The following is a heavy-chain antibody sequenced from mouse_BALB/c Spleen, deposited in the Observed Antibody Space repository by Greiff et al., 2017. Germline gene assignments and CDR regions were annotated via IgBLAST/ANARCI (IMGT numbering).Heavy chain of an antibody. CDR1: GYSFTDYI. D-gene: IGHD1-2*01. V-gene: IGHV1-39*01. CDR2: INPYYGST. CDR3: AREGALLRGSWFAY. Sequence: EVQLQQTGPELVKPGASVKISCKASGYSFTDYIMLWVKQSHGKSLEWIGNINPYYGSTSYNLKFKGKATLTVDKSSSTAYMQLNSLTSEDSAVYYCAREGALLRGSWFAYWGQGTLVTVSA. J-gene: IGHJ3*01.